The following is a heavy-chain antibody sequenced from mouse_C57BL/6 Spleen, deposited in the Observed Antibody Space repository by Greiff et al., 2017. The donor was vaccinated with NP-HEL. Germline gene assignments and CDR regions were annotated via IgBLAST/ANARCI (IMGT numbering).Heavy chain of an antibody. V-gene: IGHV1-9*01. CDR2: ILPGSGST. J-gene: IGHJ1*03. CDR3: ARRHYYGSSYYWYFDV. Sequence: QVQLKHSGAELMKPGASVKLSCKATGYTFTGYWIEWVKQRPGHGLEWIGEILPGSGSTNYNEKFKGKATFTADTSSNTDYMQLSSLTTEDSAIYYCARRHYYGSSYYWYFDVWGTGTTVTVSS. D-gene: IGHD1-1*01. CDR1: GYTFTGYW.